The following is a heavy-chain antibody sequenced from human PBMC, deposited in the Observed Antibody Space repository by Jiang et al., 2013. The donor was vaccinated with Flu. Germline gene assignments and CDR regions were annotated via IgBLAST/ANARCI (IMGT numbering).Heavy chain of an antibody. CDR2: IYNGRT. J-gene: IGHJ4*02. Sequence: EWIGSIYNGRTSYNPSLKSRVTISVDTSKNQFSLKLSSVTAADTAVYYCASLSGTNYGYFDYWGQGTLVTVSS. D-gene: IGHD3-10*01. V-gene: IGHV4-39*01. CDR3: ASLSGTNYGYFDY.